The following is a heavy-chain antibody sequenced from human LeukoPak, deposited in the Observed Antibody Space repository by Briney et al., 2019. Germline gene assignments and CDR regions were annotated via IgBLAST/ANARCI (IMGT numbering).Heavy chain of an antibody. D-gene: IGHD3-10*01. J-gene: IGHJ4*02. Sequence: GESLKISCKGSGYSFSSHWIAWVRQMPGKGLEWMGVIYPGDSDTTYSPSFQGQVTISVDKFISTAYQQWGSLRASDTAMYYCARQWGRGSGSYLAYWGQGTVVTVSS. CDR1: GYSFSSHW. CDR3: ARQWGRGSGSYLAY. CDR2: IYPGDSDT. V-gene: IGHV5-51*01.